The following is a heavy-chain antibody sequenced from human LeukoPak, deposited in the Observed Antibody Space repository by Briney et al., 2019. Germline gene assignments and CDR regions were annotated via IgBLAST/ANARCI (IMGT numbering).Heavy chain of an antibody. CDR1: VFTLSGYG. Sequence: PGRSLRLSCAASVFTLSGYGMHWVRQAPGKGLEWEAVIWYDGSSKYYADSVKGRFTISRDNSKNTLYLQMNSLRAEDTAVYYCARDRRRSYNWFDPWGQGTLVTVSS. CDR3: ARDRRRSYNWFDP. V-gene: IGHV3-33*01. D-gene: IGHD6-19*01. J-gene: IGHJ5*02. CDR2: IWYDGSSK.